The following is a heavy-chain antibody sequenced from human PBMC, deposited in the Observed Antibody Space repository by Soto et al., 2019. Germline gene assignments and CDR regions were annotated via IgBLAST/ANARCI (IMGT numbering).Heavy chain of an antibody. D-gene: IGHD3-16*02. CDR2: INHSGST. V-gene: IGHV4-34*01. CDR3: ARGIYDYIWGSYRYTGHDY. Sequence: SETLSLTCAFYGGSFIGYYWIWIRQPPGKGLEWIGEINHSGSTNYNPSLKSRVTISVDTSKNQFSLKLSSVTAADTAVYYCARGIYDYIWGSYRYTGHDYWGQGTLVTVSS. J-gene: IGHJ4*02. CDR1: GGSFIGYY.